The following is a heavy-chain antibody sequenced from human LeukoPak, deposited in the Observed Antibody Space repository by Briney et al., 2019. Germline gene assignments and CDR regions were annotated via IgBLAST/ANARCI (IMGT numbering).Heavy chain of an antibody. J-gene: IGHJ5*02. D-gene: IGHD2-15*01. CDR3: ARQSGAVVVVAAGNWFDP. CDR2: IDPSDSYT. V-gene: IGHV5-10-1*01. Sequence: GESLKISCKGSGYSFTSYWISWVRQMPGKGLEWMGRIDPSDSYTNYSPSFQGHVTISADKSISTAYLQWSSLKASDTAMYYCARQSGAVVVVAAGNWFDPWGQGTLVTVSS. CDR1: GYSFTSYW.